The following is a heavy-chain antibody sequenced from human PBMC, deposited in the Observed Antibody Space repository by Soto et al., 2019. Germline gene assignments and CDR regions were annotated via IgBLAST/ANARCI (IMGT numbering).Heavy chain of an antibody. Sequence: SETLSLTCSVSGGTISGYYWTWIRQPAGKGLEWIGRIYSSGNTKYNPSLQSRVTTSLDTSNNQFSLRLTSVTAADTAVYYCARGQRFSDWFDPWGQGTLVTVSS. CDR3: ARGQRFSDWFDP. CDR1: GGTISGYY. CDR2: IYSSGNT. J-gene: IGHJ5*02. V-gene: IGHV4-4*07. D-gene: IGHD3-3*01.